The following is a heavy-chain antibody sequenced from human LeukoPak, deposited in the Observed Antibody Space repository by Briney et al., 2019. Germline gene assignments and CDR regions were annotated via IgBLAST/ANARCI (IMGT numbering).Heavy chain of an antibody. Sequence: SETLSLTCTVSGGSISSSSYYWGWIRQPPGKGLEWIGSIYYSGSTYYNPSLKSRVTISVDTSKNQFSLKLSSVTAADTAVYYCARDRSFSSPDAFDIWGQGTMVTVSS. CDR1: GGSISSSSYY. CDR3: ARDRSFSSPDAFDI. V-gene: IGHV4-39*07. CDR2: IYYSGST. J-gene: IGHJ3*02. D-gene: IGHD6-6*01.